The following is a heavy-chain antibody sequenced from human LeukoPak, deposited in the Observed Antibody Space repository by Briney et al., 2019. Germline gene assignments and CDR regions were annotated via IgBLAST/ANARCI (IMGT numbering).Heavy chain of an antibody. J-gene: IGHJ5*02. Sequence: SETLSLTCTVSGDSVTSGTFYWAWLRQPPGKGLEWIATVYYTGSTHYNPSLKSRVTISIDTSKNQFSLKLRSVVAPDTAVYYCARHSGSGSLSRPFDPWGQGTLVTVSS. V-gene: IGHV4-39*01. D-gene: IGHD3-10*01. CDR3: ARHSGSGSLSRPFDP. CDR1: GDSVTSGTFY. CDR2: VYYTGST.